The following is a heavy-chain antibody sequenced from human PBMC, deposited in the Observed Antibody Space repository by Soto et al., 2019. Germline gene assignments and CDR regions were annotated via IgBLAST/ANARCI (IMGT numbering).Heavy chain of an antibody. D-gene: IGHD2-2*01. CDR3: ARGPAHCSSTSCYPDSFDY. CDR1: GGTFSSYA. V-gene: IGHV1-69*13. CDR2: IIPIFGTA. Sequence: SVKVSCKASGGTFSSYAISWVRQAPGQGLEWMGGIIPIFGTANYAQKFQGRVTITADESTSTAYMELSSLRSADTAVYYCARGPAHCSSTSCYPDSFDYWGQGTLVTVSS. J-gene: IGHJ4*02.